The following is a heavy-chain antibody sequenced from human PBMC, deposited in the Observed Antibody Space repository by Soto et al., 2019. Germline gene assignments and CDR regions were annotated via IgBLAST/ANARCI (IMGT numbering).Heavy chain of an antibody. CDR1: GYTFTSYG. V-gene: IGHV1-18*01. CDR3: ASYGSGSYYFVY. J-gene: IGHJ4*02. Sequence: EASVKVSCKASGYTFTSYGMRWVRQTPGQGLEWMGWISAYNGNTNYAQKLQGRVTMTTDTSTSTAYMELRSLRSDDTAVYYSASYGSGSYYFVYWGQGTLVTVSS. D-gene: IGHD3-10*01. CDR2: ISAYNGNT.